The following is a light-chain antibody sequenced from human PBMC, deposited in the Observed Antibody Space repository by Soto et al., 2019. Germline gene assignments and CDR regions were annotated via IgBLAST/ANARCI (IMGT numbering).Light chain of an antibody. CDR1: RSIISDF. Sequence: EIVLTQSPGTLSLSPGETASLSCGASRSIISDFLAWYQQKGGQPPRLLIYDASKRATGIPARFSGSGSGTAFTLTISRVEPEDSAVYYCQQTDHSPRTFGQGTRLEMK. CDR3: QQTDHSPRT. V-gene: IGKV3-20*01. J-gene: IGKJ2*01. CDR2: DAS.